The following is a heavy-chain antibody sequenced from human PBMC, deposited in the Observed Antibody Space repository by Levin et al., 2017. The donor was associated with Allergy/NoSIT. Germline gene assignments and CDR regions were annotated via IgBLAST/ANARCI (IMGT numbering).Heavy chain of an antibody. CDR3: AREGGTYSSGAFDI. CDR2: INSDGFSF. J-gene: IGHJ3*02. D-gene: IGHD1-26*01. V-gene: IGHV3-74*03. Sequence: GESLKISCAASGFTFSSYWMHWVRQAPGKGLVWVSRINSDGFSFAYADSVKGRLTISRDNAKNTLYLQMNSLRAEDTAVYFCAREGGTYSSGAFDIWGQGTMVTVSS. CDR1: GFTFSSYW.